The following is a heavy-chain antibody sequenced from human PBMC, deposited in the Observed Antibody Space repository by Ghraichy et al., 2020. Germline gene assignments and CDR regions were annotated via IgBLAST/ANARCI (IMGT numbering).Heavy chain of an antibody. CDR3: ARDGHYDFWCGYYGPNLRGLDV. J-gene: IGHJ6*02. CDR2: MNAGNGDT. CDR1: GYTFTTYA. V-gene: IGHV1-3*01. Sequence: ASVKVSCKASGYTFTTYAIHWVRQAPGQRLEWMGWMNAGNGDTKYAQKFQDRVSITRDTSASTVYVEMSSLRSEDTAVYYCARDGHYDFWCGYYGPNLRGLDVWAQGPTVTVSS. D-gene: IGHD3-3*01.